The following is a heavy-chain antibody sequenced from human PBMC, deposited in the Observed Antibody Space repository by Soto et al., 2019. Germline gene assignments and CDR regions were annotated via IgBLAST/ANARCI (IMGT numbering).Heavy chain of an antibody. CDR2: INAGNGNT. D-gene: IGHD1-20*01. J-gene: IGHJ4*02. V-gene: IGHV1-3*01. CDR1: GYTFTSSA. Sequence: ASVKVSCKASGYTFTSSAMHLVSQAPGQRLEWMGWINAGNGNTKYSQKFQGRVTITRDTSASTAHMELSSLRSEDTAVYYCARGITLPTPLDYWGQGTLVTVSS. CDR3: ARGITLPTPLDY.